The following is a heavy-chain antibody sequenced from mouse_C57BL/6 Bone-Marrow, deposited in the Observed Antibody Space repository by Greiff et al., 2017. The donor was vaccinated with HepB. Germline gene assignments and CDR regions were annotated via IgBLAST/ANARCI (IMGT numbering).Heavy chain of an antibody. D-gene: IGHD1-1*02. J-gene: IGHJ4*01. V-gene: IGHV1-59*01. CDR1: GYTFTSYW. CDR3: ARSLWPYAMDY. Sequence: QVQLQQPGAELVRPGTSVKLSCKASGYTFTSYWMHWVKQRPGQGLEWIGVIDPSDSYTNYNQKFKGKATLTVDTSSSTAYMQLSSLKSEDSAVYYCARSLWPYAMDYWGQGTSVTVSS. CDR2: IDPSDSYT.